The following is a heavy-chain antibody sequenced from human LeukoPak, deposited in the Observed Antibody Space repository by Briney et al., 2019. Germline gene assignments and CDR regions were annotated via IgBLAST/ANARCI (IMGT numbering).Heavy chain of an antibody. CDR2: ISYNGNNQ. CDR3: AKEGATMGFDY. Sequence: PGGSLRLSCAASGFNFNDYSIHWVRQAPGKGLEWVTVISYNGNNQYYADSVKGRFTISRDNSKNTVYLQMNSLRGDDTAVYYCAKEGATMGFDYWGQGILVTVSS. J-gene: IGHJ4*02. D-gene: IGHD5-24*01. CDR1: GFNFNDYS. V-gene: IGHV3-30*18.